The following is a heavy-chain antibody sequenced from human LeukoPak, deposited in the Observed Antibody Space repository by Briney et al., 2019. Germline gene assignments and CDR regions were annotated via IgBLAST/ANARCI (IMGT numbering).Heavy chain of an antibody. Sequence: ASVKVSCKASGYTFTGYYMHWVRQAPGQGLEWMGWINPNSGGTNYAQKFQGRVTMTRDTSISTAYMELSRLRSDDTAVYYCARADSYGYSFYYYYYYMDVWGKGTTVTVSS. J-gene: IGHJ6*03. V-gene: IGHV1-2*02. CDR1: GYTFTGYY. D-gene: IGHD5-18*01. CDR3: ARADSYGYSFYYYYYYMDV. CDR2: INPNSGGT.